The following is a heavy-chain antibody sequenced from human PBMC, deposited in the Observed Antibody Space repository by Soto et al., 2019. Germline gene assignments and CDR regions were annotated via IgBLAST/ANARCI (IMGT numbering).Heavy chain of an antibody. J-gene: IGHJ3*01. CDR3: ARGDRGAFDL. Sequence: GGSLRLSCAASGFTFSYYWMHWVRQAPGKGLVWVSRVHSDGSSTTYADSVKGRFSISRDNARNTVYLQMNSLRVEDMAVYYCARGDRGAFDLGGQGTVVTVS. V-gene: IGHV3-74*01. CDR1: GFTFSYYW. D-gene: IGHD1-26*01. CDR2: VHSDGSST.